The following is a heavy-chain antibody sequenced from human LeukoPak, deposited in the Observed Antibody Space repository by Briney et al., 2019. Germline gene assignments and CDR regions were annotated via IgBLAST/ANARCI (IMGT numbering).Heavy chain of an antibody. V-gene: IGHV4-34*01. CDR3: ARYCGSENYCISY. CDR2: INHSGTI. D-gene: IGHD3-10*01. J-gene: IGHJ4*01. CDR1: GESFSVNN. Sequence: SETLSLTCAVYGESFSVNNWIWIRQPPGKGLEWIGEINHSGTITYNPSLRSRRTISADTSKNQFSLKLSSVTAADTAVYYCARYCGSENYCISYWGQGTLVTVSS.